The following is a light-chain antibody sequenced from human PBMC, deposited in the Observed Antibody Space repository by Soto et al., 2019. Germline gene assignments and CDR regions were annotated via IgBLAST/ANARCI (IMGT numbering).Light chain of an antibody. J-gene: IGKJ1*01. Sequence: EIVLTQSPGTLSLSPGEGATLSCRASQSLSSSYLAWYQQKPGQAPRLLIYGASSRATGIPDRFSGSGSGTDFTLTISRLDPEDFAVYYCQQYGSSRQTFGQGTKV. V-gene: IGKV3-20*01. CDR2: GAS. CDR3: QQYGSSRQT. CDR1: QSLSSSY.